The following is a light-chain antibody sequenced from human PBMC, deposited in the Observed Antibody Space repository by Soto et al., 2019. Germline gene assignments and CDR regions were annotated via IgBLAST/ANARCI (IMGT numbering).Light chain of an antibody. J-gene: IGKJ3*01. V-gene: IGKV1-5*01. CDR1: QRISRY. CDR2: DAS. Sequence: IHIAQSPSGLSASVGGGGAITFRASQRISRYLAWYQQEPGEAPKLLIYDASSLQSGVPSRFSGSGSGTEFSLSITGLQPDDFATYYCQYYRGLSSFGPGTKVDIK. CDR3: QYYRGLSS.